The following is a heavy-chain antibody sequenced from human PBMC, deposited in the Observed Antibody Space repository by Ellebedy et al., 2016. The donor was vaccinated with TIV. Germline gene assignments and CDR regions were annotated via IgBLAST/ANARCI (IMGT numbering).Heavy chain of an antibody. J-gene: IGHJ4*02. V-gene: IGHV3-9*01. Sequence: SLKISCAASGFTFDDYAMHWVRQAPGKGLEWVSGISWNSGSIGYADSVKGRFTISRDNAKNSLHLQMNSLRAEDTALYYCAKDISGKDYGDFVLGPFDYWGQGTLVTVSS. CDR3: AKDISGKDYGDFVLGPFDY. CDR1: GFTFDDYA. CDR2: ISWNSGSI. D-gene: IGHD4-17*01.